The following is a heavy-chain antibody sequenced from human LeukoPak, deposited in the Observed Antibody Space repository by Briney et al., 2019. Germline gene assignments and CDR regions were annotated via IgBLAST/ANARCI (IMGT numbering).Heavy chain of an antibody. CDR2: IYYTGTT. J-gene: IGHJ3*01. Sequence: SETLSLTCSVSGGSIIDTNYYWARIRQPPGKGLEWIANIYYTGTTYYNPSLKSRVSISVDTSNNQFSLRLTSVTAADTAVYYCARDVSRTSWTWRWGQGTVVTVSS. V-gene: IGHV4-39*01. CDR3: ARDVSRTSWTWR. D-gene: IGHD2-2*01. CDR1: GGSIIDTNYY.